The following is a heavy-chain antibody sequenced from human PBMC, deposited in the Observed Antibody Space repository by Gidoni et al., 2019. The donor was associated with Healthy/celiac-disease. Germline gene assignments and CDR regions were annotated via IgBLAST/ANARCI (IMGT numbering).Heavy chain of an antibody. Sequence: EVQLLESGGGLVQPGGSLRLSCAASGFTFRSYAMRWVRQAPGKGLEWVSAISGSGGSTYYADSVKGRFTISRDNSKNTLYLQMNSLRAEDTAVYYCAKLTGGGPLAPFDYWGQGTLVTVSS. CDR2: ISGSGGST. V-gene: IGHV3-23*01. D-gene: IGHD7-27*01. CDR1: GFTFRSYA. CDR3: AKLTGGGPLAPFDY. J-gene: IGHJ4*02.